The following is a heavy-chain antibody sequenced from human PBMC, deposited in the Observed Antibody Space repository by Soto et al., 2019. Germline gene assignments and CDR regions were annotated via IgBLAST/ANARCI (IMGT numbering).Heavy chain of an antibody. V-gene: IGHV3-30*18. Sequence: GGSLRLSCAASGFTFSSCGMHWVRQAPGKGLEWVALLSYDGSKEYYADSVKGRFSVSRDNSKNTLYLQMNSLRVEDTAVYFCAKRLLRGTTLSVLDYWGRGTLVTVSS. D-gene: IGHD4-17*01. CDR3: AKRLLRGTTLSVLDY. CDR2: LSYDGSKE. J-gene: IGHJ4*02. CDR1: GFTFSSCG.